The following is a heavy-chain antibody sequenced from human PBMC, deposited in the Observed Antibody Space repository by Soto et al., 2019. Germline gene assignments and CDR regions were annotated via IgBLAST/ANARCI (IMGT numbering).Heavy chain of an antibody. V-gene: IGHV3-30*18. Sequence: GGSLRLSCAASGFTFSSYGMHWVRQAPGKGLEWVAVISYDGSNKYYADSVKGRFTISRDNSKNTLYLQMNSLRAEDTAVYYCAKDVGFGEFQYYYYYYYMDVWGKGTTVTVSS. J-gene: IGHJ6*03. D-gene: IGHD3-10*01. CDR1: GFTFSSYG. CDR3: AKDVGFGEFQYYYYYYYMDV. CDR2: ISYDGSNK.